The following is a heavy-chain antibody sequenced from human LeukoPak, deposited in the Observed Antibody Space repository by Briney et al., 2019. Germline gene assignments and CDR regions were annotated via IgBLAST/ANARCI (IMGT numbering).Heavy chain of an antibody. CDR3: ARHSGAGTGFVY. Sequence: SETLSLTCTVSGGSTSSYYWSWIRQPPGKGLEWIGYIYYSGSTNYNPSLKSRLTISIDTSKNQFSLKLSSVTAADTAVYYCARHSGAGTGFVYWGQGTLVTVS. CDR2: IYYSGST. J-gene: IGHJ4*02. D-gene: IGHD6-19*01. V-gene: IGHV4-59*08. CDR1: GGSTSSYY.